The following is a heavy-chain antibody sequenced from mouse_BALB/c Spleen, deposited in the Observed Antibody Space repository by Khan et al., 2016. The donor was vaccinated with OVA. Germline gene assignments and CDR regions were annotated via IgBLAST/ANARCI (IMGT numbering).Heavy chain of an antibody. Sequence: QIQLVQSGAELVKPGASVKLSCKASGYMFTEYIIHWVKQRSGQGLAWIGWFYPGTGSIKNNEKFKDKATLTADKSSSTVYMELSRLTSEDSAVYFCARHGRYGNLFDYWGQGTTLTVSS. J-gene: IGHJ2*01. CDR3: ARHGRYGNLFDY. CDR2: FYPGTGSI. V-gene: IGHV1-62-2*01. CDR1: GYMFTEYI. D-gene: IGHD2-1*01.